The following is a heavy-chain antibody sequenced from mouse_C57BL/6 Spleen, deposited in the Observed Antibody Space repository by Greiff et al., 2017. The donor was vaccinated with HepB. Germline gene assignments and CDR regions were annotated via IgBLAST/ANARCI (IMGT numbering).Heavy chain of an antibody. D-gene: IGHD3-2*02. CDR3: ARPTAQVSAWFAY. V-gene: IGHV1-76*01. J-gene: IGHJ3*01. CDR2: IYPGSGNT. CDR1: GYTFTDYY. Sequence: QVQLQQSGAELVRPGASVKLSCKASGYTFTDYYINWVKQRPGQGLEWIARIYPGSGNTYYNEKFKGKATLTAEKSSSTAYMQLSSLTSEDSAVYFCARPTAQVSAWFAYWGQGTLVTVSA.